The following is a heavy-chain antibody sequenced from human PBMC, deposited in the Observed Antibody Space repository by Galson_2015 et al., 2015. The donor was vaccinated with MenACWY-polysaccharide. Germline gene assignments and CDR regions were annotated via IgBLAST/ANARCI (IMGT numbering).Heavy chain of an antibody. CDR1: GFSFSTYW. V-gene: IGHV3-74*01. CDR2: INADGSAT. Sequence: LRLSCAASGFSFSTYWMHWVRHAPGKGLVWVSRINADGSATDYADSVRGRFTISRDNAKNTLYLEMNSLRAEDTAVYYCARAGAKYCRGGNCFFNWFDPWGQGTLVTVSS. CDR3: ARAGAKYCRGGNCFFNWFDP. J-gene: IGHJ5*02. D-gene: IGHD2-15*01.